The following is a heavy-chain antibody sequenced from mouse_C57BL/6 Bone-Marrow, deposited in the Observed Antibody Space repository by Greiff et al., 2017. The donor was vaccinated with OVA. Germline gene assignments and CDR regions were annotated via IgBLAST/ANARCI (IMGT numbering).Heavy chain of an antibody. CDR3: TTYRY. CDR2: IDPENGDT. Sequence: VQLQQSGAELVRPGASVKLSCTASGFNIKDDYMHWVKERPEQGLEWIGWIDPENGDTEYASKFQGKATITADTSSKTVYLHLSSLPSEDTAVYYCTTYRYWGQGTTLPVSS. J-gene: IGHJ2*01. V-gene: IGHV14-4*01. CDR1: GFNIKDDY.